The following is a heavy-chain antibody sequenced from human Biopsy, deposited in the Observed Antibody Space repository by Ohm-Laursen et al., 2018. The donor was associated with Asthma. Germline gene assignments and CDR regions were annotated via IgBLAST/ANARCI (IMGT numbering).Heavy chain of an antibody. Sequence: SLRLSCAAFGFTVSDYHMSWIRQTPGRGLEWISYIGSRITDAIYYADSVKGRFTTSRDNAKNSVFLQMNSLRAEDTGVYYCAREVKMAYWGRGTLVTVSS. CDR2: IGSRITDAI. D-gene: IGHD2-8*01. CDR3: AREVKMAY. CDR1: GFTVSDYH. J-gene: IGHJ4*02. V-gene: IGHV3-11*01.